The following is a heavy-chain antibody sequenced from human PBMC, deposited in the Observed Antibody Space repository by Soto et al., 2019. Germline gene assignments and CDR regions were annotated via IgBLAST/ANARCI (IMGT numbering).Heavy chain of an antibody. CDR1: GCTFSSSA. D-gene: IGHD6-19*01. V-gene: IGHV1-69*13. CDR2: IVPMYDTP. CDR3: AREWGSRPVAGSGAFEI. Sequence: GASVNVSCKASGCTFSSSAMSGVRQAAGQVLEWVGGIVPMYDTPVYAQKFEDRVRITADEFTTTVYMEVRGLRSEDTAVYFCAREWGSRPVAGSGAFEIWGQGTKVTVSS. J-gene: IGHJ3*02.